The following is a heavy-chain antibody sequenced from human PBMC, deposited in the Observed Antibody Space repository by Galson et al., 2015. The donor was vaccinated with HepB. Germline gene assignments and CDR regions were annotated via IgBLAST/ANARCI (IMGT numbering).Heavy chain of an antibody. CDR2: ISYDGSNK. CDR1: GFTFSSYA. D-gene: IGHD3-3*01. CDR3: ARPYYDFWSGFGLAAY. J-gene: IGHJ4*02. V-gene: IGHV3-30-3*01. Sequence: SLRLSCAASGFTFSSYAMHWVRQAPGKGLEWVAVISYDGSNKYYADSVKGRFTISRDNSKNTLYLQMNSLRAEDTAVYYCARPYYDFWSGFGLAAYWGQGTLVTASS.